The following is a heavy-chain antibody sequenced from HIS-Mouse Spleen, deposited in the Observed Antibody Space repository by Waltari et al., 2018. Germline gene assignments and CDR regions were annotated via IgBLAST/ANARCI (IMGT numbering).Heavy chain of an antibody. J-gene: IGHJ4*02. D-gene: IGHD4-4*01. V-gene: IGHV1-8*01. CDR1: GYTFTSYD. Sequence: QVQLVQSGAEVKKPGASVKVSCKASGYTFTSYDINWVRQATGQGLEWMGRMNPNNGNTGYAQKFQGRVTMTRNTSISTAYMELSSLRSEDTAVYYCARGHDYSNYFDYWGQGTLVTVSS. CDR2: MNPNNGNT. CDR3: ARGHDYSNYFDY.